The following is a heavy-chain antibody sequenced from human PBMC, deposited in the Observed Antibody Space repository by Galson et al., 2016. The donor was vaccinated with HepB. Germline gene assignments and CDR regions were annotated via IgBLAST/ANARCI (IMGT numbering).Heavy chain of an antibody. CDR1: GGTFTNYA. D-gene: IGHD1-26*01. CDR2: ITPLFGTT. Sequence: SVKVSCKVSGGTFTNYAINWVRQAPGQGPEWMGGITPLFGTTNYAQNFQGRVTITADESTSTAYMELSNLTAEDTAVYYCARGWELLDYWSQGTLLTVSS. CDR3: ARGWELLDY. J-gene: IGHJ4*02. V-gene: IGHV1-69*13.